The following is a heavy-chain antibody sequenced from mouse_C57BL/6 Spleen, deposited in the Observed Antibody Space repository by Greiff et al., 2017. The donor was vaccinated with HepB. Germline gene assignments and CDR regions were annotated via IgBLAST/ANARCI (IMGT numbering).Heavy chain of an antibody. D-gene: IGHD1-1*01. V-gene: IGHV5-9-1*02. J-gene: IGHJ4*01. CDR2: ISSGGDYI. Sequence: DVMLVESGEGLVKPGGSLKLSCAASGFTFSSYAMSWVRQTPEKRLEWVAYISSGGDYIYYADTVKGRFTISRDNARNTLYLQMSSLKSEDTAMYYCTRPYYYGSSYYAMDYWGQGTSVTVSS. CDR1: GFTFSSYA. CDR3: TRPYYYGSSYYAMDY.